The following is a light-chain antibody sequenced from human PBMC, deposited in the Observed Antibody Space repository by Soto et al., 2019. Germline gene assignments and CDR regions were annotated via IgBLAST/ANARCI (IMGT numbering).Light chain of an antibody. CDR2: AAS. Sequence: IHMTHSPSSLSGSVLYRVAITCRASQGIRNDLGWYQQKPGKAPKRLIYAASSLQSGVPSRFSGSGSGTEFTLTISSLQPEDFATYYCQQSYSRPFTFGPGTKVDI. CDR1: QGIRND. V-gene: IGKV1-17*01. J-gene: IGKJ3*01. CDR3: QQSYSRPFT.